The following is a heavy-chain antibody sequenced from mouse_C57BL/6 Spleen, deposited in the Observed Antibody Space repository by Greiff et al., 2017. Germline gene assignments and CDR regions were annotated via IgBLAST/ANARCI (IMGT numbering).Heavy chain of an antibody. J-gene: IGHJ4*01. V-gene: IGHV1-26*01. Sequence: EVQLQQSGPELVKPGASVKISCKASGYTFTDYYMNWVKQSHGKSLEWIGDINPNNGGTSYNQKFKGKATLTVDKSSSTAYMELRSLTSEDSAVXYCANSNVYYAMDYWGQGTSVTVSS. CDR3: ANSNVYYAMDY. D-gene: IGHD2-5*01. CDR1: GYTFTDYY. CDR2: INPNNGGT.